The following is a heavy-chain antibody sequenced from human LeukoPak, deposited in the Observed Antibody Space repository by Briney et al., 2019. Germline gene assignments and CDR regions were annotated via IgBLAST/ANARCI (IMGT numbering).Heavy chain of an antibody. CDR2: ISSSSSYI. V-gene: IGHV3-21*01. Sequence: GGSLRLSCAASGFTFSSYSMNWVRQAPGKGLEWVSSISSSSSYIYYADSVKGRFTISRDNAKNSLYLQMNSLRAEDTAVYYCARDWGDGYNYYYYYMDVWGKGTTVTVSS. CDR3: ARDWGDGYNYYYYYMDV. J-gene: IGHJ6*03. D-gene: IGHD5-24*01. CDR1: GFTFSSYS.